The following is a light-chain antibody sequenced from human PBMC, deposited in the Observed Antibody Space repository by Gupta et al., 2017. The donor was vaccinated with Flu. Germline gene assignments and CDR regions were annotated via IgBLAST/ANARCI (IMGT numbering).Light chain of an antibody. CDR2: GAS. J-gene: IGKJ1*01. Sequence: EIVMTQSPDTLSVSPGERATLSCRASQSVSSKLAWYQQKPGQAPRLLIFGASNRATDIPARFSGSGSGTDFTLTISSLQSEDFAVYYCQQYNNWPRTFGQGTRVDLK. CDR3: QQYNNWPRT. V-gene: IGKV3-15*01. CDR1: QSVSSK.